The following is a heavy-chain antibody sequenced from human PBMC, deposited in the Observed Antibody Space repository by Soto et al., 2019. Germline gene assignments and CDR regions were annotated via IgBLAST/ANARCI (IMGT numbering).Heavy chain of an antibody. CDR2: ISRSSSTI. Sequence: EVQLVESGGGLVQPGGSLRLSCVASGFTLSRYSMNWVRQAPGKGLEWVSYISRSSSTIYHADSVKGRFTISRDNPETSLYLHMTSLRAEDTAVSSFARDLAAGIPDYWGQGTRVTVSS. CDR1: GFTLSRYS. V-gene: IGHV3-48*01. D-gene: IGHD6-13*01. J-gene: IGHJ4*02. CDR3: ARDLAAGIPDY.